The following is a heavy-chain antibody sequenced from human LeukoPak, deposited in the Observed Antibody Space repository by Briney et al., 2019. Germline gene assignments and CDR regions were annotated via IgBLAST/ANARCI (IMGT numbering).Heavy chain of an antibody. V-gene: IGHV3-23*01. CDR2: ISGSGEST. Sequence: GGSLRLSCAASGFTFSSYAMSWVRQAPGKGLEWVLRISGSGESTYYADSVKGRFTISRDNSKNTLYLQMSSLRAEDTAVYYSYGDPTLSFDPWGQGTLATVSS. CDR3: YGDPTLSFDP. J-gene: IGHJ5*02. D-gene: IGHD4-17*01. CDR1: GFTFSSYA.